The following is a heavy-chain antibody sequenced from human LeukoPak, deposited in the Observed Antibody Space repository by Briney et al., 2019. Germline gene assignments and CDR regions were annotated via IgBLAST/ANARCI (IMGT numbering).Heavy chain of an antibody. D-gene: IGHD3/OR15-3a*01. V-gene: IGHV4-61*02. Sequence: KPSETLSLTCTVSGYSISSGSYYWSWIRQPAGKGLEWIGRIYTSGSTNYNPSLKSRVTISVDTSKNQFSLKLSSVTAADTAVYYCARSGGLVIDYWGQGTLVTVSS. CDR2: IYTSGST. J-gene: IGHJ4*02. CDR3: ARSGGLVIDY. CDR1: GYSISSGSYY.